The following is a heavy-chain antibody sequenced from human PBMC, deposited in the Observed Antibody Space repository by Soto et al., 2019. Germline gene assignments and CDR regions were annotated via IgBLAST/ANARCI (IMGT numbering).Heavy chain of an antibody. V-gene: IGHV3-23*01. D-gene: IGHD3-22*01. CDR2: ISGGGVT. CDR1: GFTFSSYA. Sequence: GGSLRLSCAASGFTFSSYAMTGVRQAPGKGLEWVSAISGGGVTYYADSVKGRFTISRDNFKNTLYLQMHSLRAEDTAAYYCAKWHTYNYDSLAYSGFDCWGQGTQVTVSS. CDR3: AKWHTYNYDSLAYSGFDC. J-gene: IGHJ4*02.